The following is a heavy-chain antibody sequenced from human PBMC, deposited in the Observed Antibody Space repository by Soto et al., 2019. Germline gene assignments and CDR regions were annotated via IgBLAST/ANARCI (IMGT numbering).Heavy chain of an antibody. CDR2: LSGSSGVT. Sequence: PGGSLRLSCAASGFTFRNYDLHWVRQAPGKGLEWVSFLSGSSGVTYYADSVKGRFTTSRDNSKNTLYLQMNSLRAEYTAVYYCATLGPARLLASWGQGTLVTVSS. J-gene: IGHJ4*02. CDR3: ATLGPARLLAS. CDR1: GFTFRNYD. V-gene: IGHV3-23*01. D-gene: IGHD1-26*01.